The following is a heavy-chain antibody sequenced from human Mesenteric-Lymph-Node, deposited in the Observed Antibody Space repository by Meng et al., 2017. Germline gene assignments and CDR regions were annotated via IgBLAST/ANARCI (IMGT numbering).Heavy chain of an antibody. V-gene: IGHV4-59*01. J-gene: IGHJ4*02. CDR3: ARGGIISTYDY. CDR2: IYYSGST. D-gene: IGHD3-16*01. CDR1: GGSISSYY. Sequence: GSLRLSCTVSGGSISSYYWSWIRQPPGKGLEWIGYIYYSGSTNYNPSLKSRVTISVDTSKNQFSLKLSSVTAADTAVYYCARGGIISTYDYWGQGTLVTVSS.